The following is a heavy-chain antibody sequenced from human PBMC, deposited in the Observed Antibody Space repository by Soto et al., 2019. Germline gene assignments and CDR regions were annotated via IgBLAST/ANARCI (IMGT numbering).Heavy chain of an antibody. Sequence: GGSLRLSCAASGFTFSSYWMSWVRPAPGKGLEWVANIKQDGSEKYYVDSVKGRFTISRDNAKNSLYLQMNSLRAEDTAVYYCARVPQQCLVPPCFDYWGQGTPVTVSS. J-gene: IGHJ4*02. CDR1: GFTFSSYW. D-gene: IGHD6-19*01. V-gene: IGHV3-7*01. CDR2: IKQDGSEK. CDR3: ARVPQQCLVPPCFDY.